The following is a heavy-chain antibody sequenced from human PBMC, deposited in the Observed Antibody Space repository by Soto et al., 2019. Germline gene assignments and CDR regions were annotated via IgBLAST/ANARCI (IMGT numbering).Heavy chain of an antibody. Sequence: PGGSLRLSCAASGFTFSSYSMNWVRQAPGEGLEWVSSISSSSSYIYYADSVKGRFTISRDNAKNSLHLQMNSLRAEDTAVYYCARDGDYYDSSGYYYGLYFDYWGQGTLVTVSS. CDR2: ISSSSSYI. CDR1: GFTFSSYS. D-gene: IGHD3-22*01. V-gene: IGHV3-21*01. CDR3: ARDGDYYDSSGYYYGLYFDY. J-gene: IGHJ4*02.